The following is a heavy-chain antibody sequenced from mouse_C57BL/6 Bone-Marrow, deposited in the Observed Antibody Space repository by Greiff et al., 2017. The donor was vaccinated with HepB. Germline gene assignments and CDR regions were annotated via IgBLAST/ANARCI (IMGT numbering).Heavy chain of an antibody. J-gene: IGHJ4*01. CDR2: ISSGGSYT. V-gene: IGHV5-6*01. D-gene: IGHD1-1*01. CDR3: ARHTLVTTVVVDYAMDY. CDR1: GFTFSSYG. Sequence: EVQLQQSGGDLVKPGGSLKLSCAASGFTFSSYGMSWVRQTPDKRLEWVATISSGGSYTYYPDSVKGRFTISRDNAKNTLYLQMSSLKSEDTAMYYCARHTLVTTVVVDYAMDYWGQGTSVTVSS.